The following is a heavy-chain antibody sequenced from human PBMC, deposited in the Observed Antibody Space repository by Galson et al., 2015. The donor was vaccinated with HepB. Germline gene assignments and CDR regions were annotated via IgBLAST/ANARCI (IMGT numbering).Heavy chain of an antibody. CDR2: ISAYNGHT. CDR3: ARNTGVGGMDV. D-gene: IGHD3-16*01. CDR1: GYTFRTYG. Sequence: SVKVSCKASGYTFRTYGLSWVRQAPGQGLEWMGWISAYNGHTNYAQKFQGRVSLTTETSTTTVYMELRSLGSDDTAVYYCARNTGVGGMDVWGQGTTVTASS. J-gene: IGHJ6*02. V-gene: IGHV1-18*04.